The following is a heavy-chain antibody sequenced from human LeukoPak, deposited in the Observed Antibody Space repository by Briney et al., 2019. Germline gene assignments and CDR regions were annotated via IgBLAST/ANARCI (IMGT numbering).Heavy chain of an antibody. V-gene: IGHV6-1*01. CDR3: ARGARGQFDS. CDR1: GDSVSSNSAA. Sequence: SRTLSLTCAISGDSVSSNSAAWHWIRQSPSRGLEWLGRTYYRSKWYNEYAASVKSRTTINADTSKNQFSLHLNSVTPEDTAVYYCARGARGQFDSWGQGTLVTVSS. D-gene: IGHD3-16*01. J-gene: IGHJ4*02. CDR2: TYYRSKWYN.